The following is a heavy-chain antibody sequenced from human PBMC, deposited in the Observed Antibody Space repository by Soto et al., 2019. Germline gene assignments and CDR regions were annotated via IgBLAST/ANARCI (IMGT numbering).Heavy chain of an antibody. V-gene: IGHV3-30*18. Sequence: LRLSCAASGFTFSSYGMHWVRHAPGKGLEWVAVISYDGSNKYYADSVKGRFTISRDNSKNTLYLQMNSLRAEDTAVYYCAKDLGTTVGFDYWGQGTLVTVSS. J-gene: IGHJ4*02. CDR1: GFTFSSYG. CDR3: AKDLGTTVGFDY. CDR2: ISYDGSNK. D-gene: IGHD4-4*01.